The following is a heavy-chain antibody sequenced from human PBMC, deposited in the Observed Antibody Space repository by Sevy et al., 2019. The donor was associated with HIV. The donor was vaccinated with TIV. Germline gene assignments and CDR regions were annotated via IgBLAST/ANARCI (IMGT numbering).Heavy chain of an antibody. J-gene: IGHJ4*02. Sequence: SETLSLTCTVSGGSISSYYWGWIRQPAGMGLEWIGRIYTSGSTNYNPSLKSRVTMSVDTSKNQFSLKLSSVTAADTAVYYCARGQGYGEDLKYYFDYWGQRTLVTVSS. D-gene: IGHD4-17*01. CDR3: ARGQGYGEDLKYYFDY. V-gene: IGHV4-4*07. CDR1: GGSISSYY. CDR2: IYTSGST.